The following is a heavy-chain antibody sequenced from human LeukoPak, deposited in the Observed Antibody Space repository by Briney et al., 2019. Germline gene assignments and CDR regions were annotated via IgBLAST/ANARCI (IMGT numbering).Heavy chain of an antibody. D-gene: IGHD6-19*01. V-gene: IGHV1-18*04. CDR1: GYTFNKHG. J-gene: IGHJ4*02. CDR3: ARDPSNTSGWSPYFDY. CDR2: ISAYNGDT. Sequence: ASVKVSCKASGYTFNKHGITWVRQAPGQGLESMGWISAYNGDTKYGQKFQGRVTLITDTSASTAYMELRSLRSDDTAVYYCARDPSNTSGWSPYFDYWGQGALVTVSS.